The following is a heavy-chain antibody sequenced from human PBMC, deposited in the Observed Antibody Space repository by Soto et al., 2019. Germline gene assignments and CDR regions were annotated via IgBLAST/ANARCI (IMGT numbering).Heavy chain of an antibody. V-gene: IGHV3-74*03. J-gene: IGHJ4*02. CDR3: ARVETCSSTSCYSVFDY. D-gene: IGHD2-2*01. CDR1: GFTFSSYW. CDR2: INSDGSST. Sequence: EVQLVESGGGLVQPGGPLRLSCAASGFTFSSYWMHWVRQAPGKGLVWVSRINSDGSSTTYADSVKGRFTISRDNAKNTLYLQMNSLRAEDTAVYYCARVETCSSTSCYSVFDYWGQGTLVTVSS.